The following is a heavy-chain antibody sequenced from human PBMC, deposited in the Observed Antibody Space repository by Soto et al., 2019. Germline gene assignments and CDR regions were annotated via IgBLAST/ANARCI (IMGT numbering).Heavy chain of an antibody. CDR2: INWNGGGS. CDR3: ARVAIEAAGPPYYFDS. Sequence: EVQLVESGGGVVRPGGSLRLSCAASGFTFDHYVMSWVRRVPGKGLEWVSGINWNGGGSAYADSFKGRFTISRDNAKNSMYLQMNSLRAEDTAFYHCARVAIEAAGPPYYFDSWGQGTLVTVSS. D-gene: IGHD6-13*01. CDR1: GFTFDHYV. J-gene: IGHJ4*02. V-gene: IGHV3-20*01.